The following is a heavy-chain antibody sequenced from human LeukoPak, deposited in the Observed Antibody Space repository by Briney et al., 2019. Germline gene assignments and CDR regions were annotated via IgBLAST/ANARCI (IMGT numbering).Heavy chain of an antibody. V-gene: IGHV3-7*03. D-gene: IGHD3/OR15-3a*01. CDR3: VRGPYYDFWRGYGKVNSIEWFDS. CDR1: GFAFSTYC. Sequence: PGGSLRLSCAASGFAFSTYCMAWVRQAPGKGLEWVANIDQDGSDRYYVDSVKGRFAISRDNSKNSLFLQMNSLRAEDTAVYCCVRGPYYDFWRGYGKVNSIEWFDSWGQGTLVTVSS. CDR2: IDQDGSDR. J-gene: IGHJ5*01.